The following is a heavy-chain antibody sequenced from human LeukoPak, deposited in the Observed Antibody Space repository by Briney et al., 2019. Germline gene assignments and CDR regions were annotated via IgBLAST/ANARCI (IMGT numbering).Heavy chain of an antibody. J-gene: IGHJ4*02. V-gene: IGHV3-72*01. D-gene: IGHD3-22*01. Sequence: GGCLRLSCATSGFIFSDYYMDWVRQAPGKGLEWVGRSRNKANSYTTEFAASVRGRFAISRDDSKNSLYLQMNNLKTEDTAVYYCATSGTLSGSYYIDFWGQGILVTVSS. CDR2: SRNKANSYTT. CDR1: GFIFSDYY. CDR3: ATSGTLSGSYYIDF.